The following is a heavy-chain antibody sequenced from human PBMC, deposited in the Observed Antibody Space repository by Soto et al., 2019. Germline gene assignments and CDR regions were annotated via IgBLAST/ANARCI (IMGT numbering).Heavy chain of an antibody. J-gene: IGHJ3*02. V-gene: IGHV1-18*01. CDR1: GCTFPNYA. CDR3: ARGAVTRGLPRSAFDI. CDR2: ISAYNGNT. D-gene: IGHD4-4*01. Sequence: ASVKVSCKTSGCTFPNYAMSWVRQAPGQGLEWMGWISAYNGNTNYAQKLQGRVTMTTDTSTSTAYMELRSLRSDDTAVYYCARGAVTRGLPRSAFDIWGQGTMVTVSS.